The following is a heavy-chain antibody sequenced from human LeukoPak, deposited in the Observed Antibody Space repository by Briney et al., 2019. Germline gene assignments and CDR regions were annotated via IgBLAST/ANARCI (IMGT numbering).Heavy chain of an antibody. V-gene: IGHV5-51*01. CDR3: AKSRTSCSGGSCYSGWFDP. Sequence: GESLKISCKGSGYSFTSYWIGWVRQMPGNGLEWMGIIYPGDSDTRYSPSFQGQVTISADKSISTAYLQWSSLKASDTAMYYCAKSRTSCSGGSCYSGWFDPWGQGTLVTVSS. J-gene: IGHJ5*02. D-gene: IGHD2-15*01. CDR2: IYPGDSDT. CDR1: GYSFTSYW.